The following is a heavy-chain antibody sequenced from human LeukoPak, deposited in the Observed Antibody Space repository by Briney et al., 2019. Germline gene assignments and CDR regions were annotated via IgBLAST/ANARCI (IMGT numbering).Heavy chain of an antibody. CDR1: GGTFSSYA. CDR3: ARSTGSTMFIDY. J-gene: IGHJ4*02. D-gene: IGHD3-10*02. CDR2: IIPIFGTE. V-gene: IGHV1-69*01. Sequence: SVNVSCKASGGTFSSYAISWVRQAPGQGLEWMGGIIPIFGTENYAQKFQGRVTITADESTSTAYMELSSLRSEDTAVYYCARSTGSTMFIDYWGQGTLVTVSS.